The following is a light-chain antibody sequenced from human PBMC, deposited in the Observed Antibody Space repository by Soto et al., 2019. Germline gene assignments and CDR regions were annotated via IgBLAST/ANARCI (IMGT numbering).Light chain of an antibody. CDR1: QSVSSY. CDR3: QQRSNWPPEFT. V-gene: IGKV3-11*01. Sequence: EIVLTQSPATLSLSPGERATLSCRASQSVSSYLAWYQQKPGQAPRLLIYDASNRAPGIPARCSGSGSGTDFTLTISSLEPEDFAVYYCQQRSNWPPEFTFGPGTKVDIK. CDR2: DAS. J-gene: IGKJ3*01.